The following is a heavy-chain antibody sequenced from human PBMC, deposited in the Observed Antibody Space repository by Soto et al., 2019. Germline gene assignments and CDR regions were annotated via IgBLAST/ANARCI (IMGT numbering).Heavy chain of an antibody. Sequence: SETLSLTCAVSGGSISSSNWWSWGRQPPGKGLEWIGEIYHSGSTNYNPSLKSRVTISVDKSKNQFSLKLSSVTAADTAVYYCARDRGRRSGYYYYGMDVWGQGTTVTVSS. V-gene: IGHV4-4*02. CDR1: GGSISSSNW. CDR2: IYHSGST. J-gene: IGHJ6*02. D-gene: IGHD3-10*01. CDR3: ARDRGRRSGYYYYGMDV.